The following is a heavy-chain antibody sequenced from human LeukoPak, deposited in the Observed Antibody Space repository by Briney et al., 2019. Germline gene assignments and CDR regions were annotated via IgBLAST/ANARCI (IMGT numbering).Heavy chain of an antibody. D-gene: IGHD6-13*01. CDR1: GFTFSNYW. J-gene: IGHJ4*02. Sequence: GGSLSLSCAASGFTFSNYWMSWVRQAPGKGLEWVANIKEDGSEKYYVDSVKGRFTISRDNARNSPYLQMNSLRAEDTAVYYCASGRQLGYWGQGTLVTVSS. CDR2: IKEDGSEK. V-gene: IGHV3-7*01. CDR3: ASGRQLGY.